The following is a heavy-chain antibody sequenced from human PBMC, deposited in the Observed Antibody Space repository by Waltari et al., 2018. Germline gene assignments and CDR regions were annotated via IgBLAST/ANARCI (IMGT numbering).Heavy chain of an antibody. CDR3: AKDVKRGSPVYFDY. J-gene: IGHJ4*02. CDR2: IRYDGSNK. V-gene: IGHV3-30*02. Sequence: QVQLVESGGGVVQPGGSLRLSCAASGFTFSSYGMHWVRQAPGKGLGGVAFIRYDGSNKYYADSVKGRFTISRDNSKNTLYLQMNSLRAEDTAVYYCAKDVKRGSPVYFDYWGQGTLVTVSS. CDR1: GFTFSSYG. D-gene: IGHD2-15*01.